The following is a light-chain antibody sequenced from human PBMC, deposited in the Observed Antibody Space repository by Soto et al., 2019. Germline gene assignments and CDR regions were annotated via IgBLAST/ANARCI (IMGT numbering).Light chain of an antibody. CDR1: VGL. J-gene: IGLJ1*01. CDR2: DDT. CDR3: SSHGGSNNFYV. Sequence: QSVLTQPASVSGSPGQSITISCTGTVGLVSWYQQHPGKVPKLIIYDDTKRPSGVSSRFSGSKSGNTASLTISGLQAEDEADYYCSSHGGSNNFYVFGTRTKVTVL. V-gene: IGLV2-23*02.